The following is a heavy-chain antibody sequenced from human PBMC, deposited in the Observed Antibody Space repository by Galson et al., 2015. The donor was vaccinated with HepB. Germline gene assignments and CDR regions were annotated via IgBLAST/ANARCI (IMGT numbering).Heavy chain of an antibody. D-gene: IGHD2-2*01. CDR3: AFLGGRGGGDCSSTSCY. CDR1: GYTFTGYY. J-gene: IGHJ4*02. V-gene: IGHV1-2*02. CDR2: INPNSGGT. Sequence: QSGAEVKKPGESLKISCKASGYTFTGYYIHWVRQAPGQGLEWMGWINPNSGGTNNAQKFQGRVTMTRDTSISTAYMELSRLRSEDTAVYYWAFLGGRGGGDCSSTSCYWGQGTLVTVSS.